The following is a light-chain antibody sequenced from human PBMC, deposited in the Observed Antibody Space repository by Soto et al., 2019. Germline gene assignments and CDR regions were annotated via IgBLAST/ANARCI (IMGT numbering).Light chain of an antibody. CDR2: GTS. CDR3: QQRSNWWT. CDR1: QTVTSNY. J-gene: IGKJ1*01. Sequence: EIMLTQSPGTLSLSTGERATLSCMASQTVTSNYFAWYQQRPGQAPRLLIYGTSSRATGIPDRFSGSGSGTDFTLTISSLEPEDFAVYYCQQRSNWWTFGQGTKVDIK. V-gene: IGKV3D-20*02.